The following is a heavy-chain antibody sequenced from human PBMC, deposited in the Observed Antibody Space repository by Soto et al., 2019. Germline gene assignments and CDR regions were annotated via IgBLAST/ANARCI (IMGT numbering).Heavy chain of an antibody. V-gene: IGHV1-18*04. D-gene: IGHD3-3*01. CDR2: ISAYNGNT. Sequence: QVQLVQSGAEVKKPGASVKVSCKASGYTFTSYGISWVRQAPGQGLEWMGWISAYNGNTNYAQKLQGRVTMTTDTATSTAYMELRSLRSDDTAVYYCARVPTTIFGVVIFHDAFDIWGQGTMVTVSS. CDR1: GYTFTSYG. CDR3: ARVPTTIFGVVIFHDAFDI. J-gene: IGHJ3*02.